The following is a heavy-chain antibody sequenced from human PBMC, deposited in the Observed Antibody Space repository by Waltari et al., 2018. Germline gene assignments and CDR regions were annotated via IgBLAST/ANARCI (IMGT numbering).Heavy chain of an antibody. D-gene: IGHD5-12*01. CDR1: GFTFSGFS. CDR3: VRGWIENTFDI. CDR2: IGPGSTPI. Sequence: EVQVVESGGGLVHPGGSLRLSCAASGFTFSGFSMSWVRQSPGKGLAWLSFIGPGSTPIYYADSVKGRFTISTDNSRNSLYLQMNSLRTEDTAVYYCVRGWIENTFDIWGRGTLVTVSS. J-gene: IGHJ3*02. V-gene: IGHV3-48*04.